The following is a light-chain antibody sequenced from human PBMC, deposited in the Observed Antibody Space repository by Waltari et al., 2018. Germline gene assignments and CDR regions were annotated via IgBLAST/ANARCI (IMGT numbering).Light chain of an antibody. V-gene: IGLV1-40*01. Sequence: QSVLTQPPSVSGAPGQRVTISCAGSRSNIGAEYDVNRYKQVPGTAPTLLNFGSYDRPSGVPDRISGSKSGTSASLAITGLQAEDEADYYCQSYDTRLSGSVFGGGTRLTVL. CDR1: RSNIGAEYD. CDR3: QSYDTRLSGSV. CDR2: GSY. J-gene: IGLJ3*02.